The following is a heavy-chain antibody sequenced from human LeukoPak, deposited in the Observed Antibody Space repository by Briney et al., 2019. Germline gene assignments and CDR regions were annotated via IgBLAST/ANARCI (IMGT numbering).Heavy chain of an antibody. V-gene: IGHV4-4*07. CDR2: IYISGST. D-gene: IGHD3-3*01. J-gene: IGHJ5*02. CDR1: GVSINDHY. Sequence: SETLSLTCSVSGVSINDHYWTWVRQPAGRGLEWIGHIYISGSTDYNPSLKSRVTLSVDMSKNQFSLRLTSVTAADTAVYYCAREYDFWTGRDSSKGWLDPWGPGILAAVSS. CDR3: AREYDFWTGRDSSKGWLDP.